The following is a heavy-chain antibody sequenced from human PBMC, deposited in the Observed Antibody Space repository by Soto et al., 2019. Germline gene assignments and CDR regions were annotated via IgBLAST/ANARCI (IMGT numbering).Heavy chain of an antibody. J-gene: IGHJ4*02. CDR2: ISYDGSNK. V-gene: IGHV3-30-3*01. Sequence: QVQLVESGGGVVQPGRSLRLSCAASGFTFSSYAMQWVRQPPGKGLEWVAVISYDGSNKYYADSVKGRFTISRDNSKNTLYLQMNRLRAEDTAVYYCARPDYGSGSYPDYWGQGTLVTVSS. CDR1: GFTFSSYA. D-gene: IGHD3-10*01. CDR3: ARPDYGSGSYPDY.